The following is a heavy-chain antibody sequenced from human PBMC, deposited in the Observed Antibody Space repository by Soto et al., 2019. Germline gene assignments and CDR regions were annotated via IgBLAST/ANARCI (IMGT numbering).Heavy chain of an antibody. V-gene: IGHV3-43*01. CDR1: GFTFDDYT. Sequence: GGSLRLSCAASGFTFDDYTMHWVRQAPWKGLEWVSLINWDGDKKYYADSVKGRFTISRDNSKNSLYLQMNSLRTEDTALYYCAKVREAGTWYGMDVFGQRTTVPVCS. CDR2: INWDGDKK. CDR3: AKVREAGTWYGMDV. J-gene: IGHJ6*02. D-gene: IGHD6-13*01.